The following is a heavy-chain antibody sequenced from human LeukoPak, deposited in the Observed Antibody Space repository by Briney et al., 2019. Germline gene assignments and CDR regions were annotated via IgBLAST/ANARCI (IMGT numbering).Heavy chain of an antibody. CDR2: IIPIFGTA. J-gene: IGHJ4*02. CDR1: GGTFSSYA. D-gene: IGHD3-10*01. Sequence: SVKVSCKASGGTFSSYAISWVRQAPGQGLEWMGGIIPIFGTANYAQKFQGRVTITADESTSTAYMELSSLRSEDTAVYYCARDSHGWFGEFRMDYWGQGTLVTVSS. CDR3: ARDSHGWFGEFRMDY. V-gene: IGHV1-69*13.